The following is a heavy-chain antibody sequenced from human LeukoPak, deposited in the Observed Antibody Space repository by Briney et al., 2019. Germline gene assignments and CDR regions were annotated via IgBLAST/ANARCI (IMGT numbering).Heavy chain of an antibody. CDR2: IYSGGST. CDR3: ASPGFPLFDI. CDR1: GFTVSSNY. V-gene: IGHV3-53*01. Sequence: GGSLRLSCAASGFTVSSNYMSWVRQAPGKGLEWVSVIYSGGSTYYADSVKGRFTISRDNAKNSLYLQMNSLRAEDTAVYYCASPGFPLFDIWGQGTMVTVSS. J-gene: IGHJ3*02.